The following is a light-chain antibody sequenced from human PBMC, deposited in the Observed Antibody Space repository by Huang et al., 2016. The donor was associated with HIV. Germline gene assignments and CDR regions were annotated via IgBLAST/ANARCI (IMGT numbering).Light chain of an antibody. Sequence: DIQMTQSPSSLSASVGDRVTITCRASQSISSYLNWYQQKPGKAPKLLIYAASSLQSGVPSRCSGSGSGTDFTLTISSLQPEDSATYYCQESYSTPSVTFGQGTRLEIK. CDR2: AAS. CDR1: QSISSY. CDR3: QESYSTPSVT. V-gene: IGKV1-39*01. J-gene: IGKJ5*01.